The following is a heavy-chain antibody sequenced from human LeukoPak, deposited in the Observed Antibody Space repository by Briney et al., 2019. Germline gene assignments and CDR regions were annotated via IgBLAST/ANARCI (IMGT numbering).Heavy chain of an antibody. J-gene: IGHJ4*02. V-gene: IGHV3-7*01. D-gene: IGHD4-23*01. CDR3: ARELYPNSLYYFDY. CDR2: IKQDGSEK. CDR1: GFTFSSYW. Sequence: PGGSLRLSCAASGFTFSSYWMSWVRQAPGKGLEWVANIKQDGSEKYYVDSVKGRFTISRDNAKNSLYLQMNSLRAEDTAVYYCARELYPNSLYYFDYWGQGTLVTVSS.